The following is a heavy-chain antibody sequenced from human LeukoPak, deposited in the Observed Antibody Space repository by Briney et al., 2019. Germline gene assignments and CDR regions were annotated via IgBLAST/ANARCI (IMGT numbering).Heavy chain of an antibody. V-gene: IGHV3-20*04. CDR1: GFPFDDYV. J-gene: IGHJ4*02. CDR2: IDWIGGST. D-gene: IGHD1-26*01. CDR3: ARDLRSGGSRNVAGHTGPLDY. Sequence: GGSLRLSCAASGFPFDDYVMYWVRQAPGKGLEWVSGIDWIGGSTGYADSVKGRFHISRDNAKNSLFLQMNSLRAEDTALYFCARDLRSGGSRNVAGHTGPLDYWGQGTLVTVSS.